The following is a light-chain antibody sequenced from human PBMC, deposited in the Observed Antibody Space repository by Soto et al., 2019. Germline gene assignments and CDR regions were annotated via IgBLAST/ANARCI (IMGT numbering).Light chain of an antibody. CDR1: SIDVGGYNY. CDR3: SSYTTSGSLV. Sequence: QSALTQPASVSGSPGQSITISCTGTSIDVGGYNYVSWYQQHTGKAPKLMIYDVSNRPSGVSNRFSGSKSGNTASLTISGLQAEDEADYYCSSYTTSGSLVFGGGTKLTVL. J-gene: IGLJ2*01. CDR2: DVS. V-gene: IGLV2-14*01.